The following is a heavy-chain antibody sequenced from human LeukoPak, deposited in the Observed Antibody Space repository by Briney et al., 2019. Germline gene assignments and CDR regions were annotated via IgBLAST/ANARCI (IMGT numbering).Heavy chain of an antibody. V-gene: IGHV3-15*07. CDR1: GSTVTNAW. CDR3: TRDPRGEYRRFDP. CDR2: IKSKSDGGTT. J-gene: IGHJ5*02. Sequence: GGSLRLSCAASGSTVTNAWLNWVRQAPGKGLEWVGRIKSKSDGGTTDYAAAVRGRFTISRDDSEVTLYLQMTSLKTDDTAVYYCTRDPRGEYRRFDPWGQGTLVTVSS. D-gene: IGHD2/OR15-2a*01.